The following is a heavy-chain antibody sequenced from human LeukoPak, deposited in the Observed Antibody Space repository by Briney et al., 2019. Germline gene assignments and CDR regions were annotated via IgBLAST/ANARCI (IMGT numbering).Heavy chain of an antibody. V-gene: IGHV4-34*01. CDR3: ARDLVGDGIAVAAIDY. CDR1: GGSFSGYY. CDR2: INHSGST. J-gene: IGHJ4*02. Sequence: PSETLSLTCAVYGGSFSGYYWSWIRQPPGKGLEWIGEINHSGSTNYNPSLKSRVTISVDTSKNQFSLQLNSVTPEDTAVYYCARDLVGDGIAVAAIDYWGQGTLVTVSS. D-gene: IGHD6-19*01.